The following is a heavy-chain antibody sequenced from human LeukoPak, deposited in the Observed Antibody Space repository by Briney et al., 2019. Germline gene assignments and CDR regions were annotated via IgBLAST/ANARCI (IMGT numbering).Heavy chain of an antibody. Sequence: GGSLRLSCAASGFTFSSYNMNWVRQAPGKGLEWVSSISSRSNYIYLADSLKGRFTISRDNAKNSLYLQMNSLRADDTAMYYCARDRAVYSDSRGYYPDAFDIWGQGTMVTVSS. CDR1: GFTFSSYN. D-gene: IGHD3-22*01. CDR3: ARDRAVYSDSRGYYPDAFDI. V-gene: IGHV3-21*01. CDR2: ISSRSNYI. J-gene: IGHJ3*02.